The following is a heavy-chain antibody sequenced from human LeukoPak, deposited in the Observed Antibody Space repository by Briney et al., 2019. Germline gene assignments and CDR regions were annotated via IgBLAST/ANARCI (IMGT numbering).Heavy chain of an antibody. J-gene: IGHJ5*02. CDR2: IIPILGIA. CDR1: GGTFSSYA. Sequence: SVKVSCKASGGTFSSYAISWVRQAPGQGLEWMGRIIPILGIANYAQKSQGRVTITADKSTSTAYMELSSLRSEDTAVYYCARGPLIAAAEDWFDPWGQGTLVTVSS. D-gene: IGHD6-13*01. V-gene: IGHV1-69*04. CDR3: ARGPLIAAAEDWFDP.